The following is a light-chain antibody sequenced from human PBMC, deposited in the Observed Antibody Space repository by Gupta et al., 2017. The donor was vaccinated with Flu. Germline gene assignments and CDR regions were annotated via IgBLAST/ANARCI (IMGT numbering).Light chain of an antibody. CDR1: QCVSSY. J-gene: IGKJ1*01. CDR3: QQRSNWLRT. Sequence: EILLSQSPATLSLSPGERATLSCRASQCVSSYLAWYQQKLGQSPRLLSYDASNRATGIPARFSGSGSGTDFTLTLSSLEPVDFAVYYCQQRSNWLRTFGQGTKVEVK. CDR2: DAS. V-gene: IGKV3-11*01.